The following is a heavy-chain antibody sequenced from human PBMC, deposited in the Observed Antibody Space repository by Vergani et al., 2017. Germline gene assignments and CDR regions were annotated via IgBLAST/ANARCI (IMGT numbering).Heavy chain of an antibody. CDR1: GGSIRSTFYY. D-gene: IGHD2-21*02. CDR2: IYYSGST. CDR3: ARHLAYCGGDCYPYYYGMDV. V-gene: IGHV4-39*01. Sequence: QLQLQESDPGLVKPSETLSLTCTVSGGSIRSTFYYWGWIRQPPGKGLEWIGTIYYSGSTYSNPSLKSRVTISVDTSKNQFSLKLSSVTAADTAVYYCARHLAYCGGDCYPYYYGMDVWGQGTTVTVSS. J-gene: IGHJ6*02.